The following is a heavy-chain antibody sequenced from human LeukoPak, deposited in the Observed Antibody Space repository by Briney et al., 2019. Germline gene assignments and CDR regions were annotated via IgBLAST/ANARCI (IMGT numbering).Heavy chain of an antibody. CDR3: AKGVIVPEDS. J-gene: IGHJ5*01. Sequence: GGSLRLSCAASGFTFSSYAMSWVRQAPGKGLEWVSAISGSGGSTYYADSVKGRFTISRDNSKNTLSLQINSLRAEDTAVYYCAKGVIVPEDSWGQGTLVTVSS. V-gene: IGHV3-23*01. CDR1: GFTFSSYA. D-gene: IGHD2/OR15-2a*01. CDR2: ISGSGGST.